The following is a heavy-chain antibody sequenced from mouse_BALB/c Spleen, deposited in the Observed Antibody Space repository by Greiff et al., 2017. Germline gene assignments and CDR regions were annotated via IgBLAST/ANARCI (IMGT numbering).Heavy chain of an antibody. V-gene: IGHV5-4*02. CDR3: ARASTMIKDYYFDY. CDR2: ISDGGSYT. CDR1: GFTFSDYY. D-gene: IGHD2-4*01. Sequence: EVMLVESGGGLVKPGGSLKLSCAASGFTFSDYYMYWVRQTPEKRLEWVATISDGGSYTYYPDSVKGRFTISRDNAKNNLYLQMSSLKSEDTAMYYCARASTMIKDYYFDYWGQGTTLTVSS. J-gene: IGHJ2*01.